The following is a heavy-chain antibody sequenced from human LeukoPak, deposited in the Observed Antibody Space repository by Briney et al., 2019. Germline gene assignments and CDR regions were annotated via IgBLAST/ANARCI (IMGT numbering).Heavy chain of an antibody. CDR1: GYTFTSYG. J-gene: IGHJ3*02. CDR2: INSNSGGT. D-gene: IGHD1-26*01. CDR3: ARFGWERPWAFDI. Sequence: GASVKVSCKASGYTFTSYGISWVRQAPGQGLEWMGWINSNSGGTKYAQKFEGRVTMTRDTSISTAYMELTRLTSDDTAVYHCARFGWERPWAFDIWGQGTMVTVSS. V-gene: IGHV1-2*02.